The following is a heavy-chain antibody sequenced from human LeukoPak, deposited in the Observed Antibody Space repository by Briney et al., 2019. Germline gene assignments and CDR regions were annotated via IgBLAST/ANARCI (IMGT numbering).Heavy chain of an antibody. CDR1: GFTFSSYG. J-gene: IGHJ4*02. Sequence: GGSLRLSCAASGFTFSSYGMHWIRQAPGKGLEWVSYISSSGSTIYYADSVKGRFTISRDNAKNSLYLQMNSLRAEDTAVYYCARDSDWNLDYWGQGTLVTVSS. D-gene: IGHD2-21*02. V-gene: IGHV3-48*04. CDR2: ISSSGSTI. CDR3: ARDSDWNLDY.